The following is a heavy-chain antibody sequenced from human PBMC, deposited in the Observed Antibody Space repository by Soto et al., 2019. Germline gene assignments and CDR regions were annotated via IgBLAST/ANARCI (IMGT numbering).Heavy chain of an antibody. D-gene: IGHD6-6*01. V-gene: IGHV3-30*18. Sequence: PGGSLRLSCAASGFTFSSYGMHWVRQAPGKGLKWVAVISYDGSNKYYADSVKGRFTISRDNSKNTLYLQMNSLRAEDTAVYYCAKGSIVRVYYYYGMDVWGQGTTVTVSS. CDR2: ISYDGSNK. J-gene: IGHJ6*02. CDR3: AKGSIVRVYYYYGMDV. CDR1: GFTFSSYG.